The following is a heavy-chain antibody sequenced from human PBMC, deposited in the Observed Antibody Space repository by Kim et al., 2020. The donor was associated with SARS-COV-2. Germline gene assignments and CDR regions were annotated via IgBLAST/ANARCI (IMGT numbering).Heavy chain of an antibody. D-gene: IGHD6-19*01. Sequence: SETLSLTCAVYGGSFSGYYWSWIRQPPGKGLEWIGEINHSGSTNYNPSLKSRVTISVDTSKNQFSLKLSSVTAADTAVYYCARGRSAVAGPIYYYGMDVWGQGTTVTVSS. CDR2: INHSGST. CDR1: GGSFSGYY. CDR3: ARGRSAVAGPIYYYGMDV. J-gene: IGHJ6*02. V-gene: IGHV4-34*01.